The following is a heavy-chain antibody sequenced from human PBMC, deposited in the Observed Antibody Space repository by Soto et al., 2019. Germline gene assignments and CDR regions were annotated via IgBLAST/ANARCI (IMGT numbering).Heavy chain of an antibody. CDR1: GFTFSSYS. J-gene: IGHJ3*02. Sequence: EVQLVESGGGLVKPGGSLRLSCAASGFTFSSYSMNWARQAPGKGLEWVSSISSSSSYIYYADSGKGRFTISRDNAKNTLYLQMNSLRAEDTAVYYCARGYHYYDSSGYDKWDAFDIWGQGTMATVSS. D-gene: IGHD3-22*01. V-gene: IGHV3-21*01. CDR3: ARGYHYYDSSGYDKWDAFDI. CDR2: ISSSSSYI.